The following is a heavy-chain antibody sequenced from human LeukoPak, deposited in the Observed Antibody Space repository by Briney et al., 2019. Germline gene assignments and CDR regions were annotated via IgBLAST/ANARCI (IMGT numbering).Heavy chain of an antibody. CDR1: GFTFSSYA. J-gene: IGHJ1*01. CDR2: ISNSAGST. V-gene: IGHV3-23*01. Sequence: PGGSLRLSCAASGFTFSSYAMSWVRQAPGKGLEWVSVISNSAGSTFYADSVKGRFTISRDNAKSSLYLQMNSLRAEDTAVYYCARAGYSMDTEYFQHWGQGTLVTVSS. D-gene: IGHD5-18*01. CDR3: ARAGYSMDTEYFQH.